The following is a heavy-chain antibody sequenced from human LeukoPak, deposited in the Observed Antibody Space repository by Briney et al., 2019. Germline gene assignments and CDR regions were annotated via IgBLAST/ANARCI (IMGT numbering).Heavy chain of an antibody. CDR2: ISSSSSYI. CDR3: AREWEWQLLNYFDY. CDR1: GFTFSSYS. J-gene: IGHJ4*02. V-gene: IGHV3-21*01. D-gene: IGHD1-26*01. Sequence: GGSLRLSCAASGFTFSSYSMNWVRQAPGKGLGWVSSISSSSSYIYYADSVKGRFTISRDNAKNSLYLQMNSLRAEDTAVYYCAREWEWQLLNYFDYWGQGTLVTVSS.